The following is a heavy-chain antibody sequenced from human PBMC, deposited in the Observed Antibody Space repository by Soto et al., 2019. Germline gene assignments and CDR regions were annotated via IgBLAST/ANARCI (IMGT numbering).Heavy chain of an antibody. D-gene: IGHD2-21*01. CDR2: FSYGGST. CDR3: ARVGARYCGGTTCPMAY. Sequence: PSETLSLTCTVSGDSINDNFWAWIRQSPGKGLERIVFFSYGGSTNYSPSLKRRASISVDTPKKHFSLDLTSVTAADTSVYYCARVGARYCGGTTCPMAYWGQGTLVTVSS. CDR1: GDSINDNF. J-gene: IGHJ4*02. V-gene: IGHV4-59*01.